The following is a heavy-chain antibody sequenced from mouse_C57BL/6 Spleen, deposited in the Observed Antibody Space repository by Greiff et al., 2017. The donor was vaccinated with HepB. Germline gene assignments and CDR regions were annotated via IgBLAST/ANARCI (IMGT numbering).Heavy chain of an antibody. V-gene: IGHV1-22*01. CDR2: INPNNGGT. CDR3: AREGGVLFAY. J-gene: IGHJ3*01. Sequence: VQLKESGPELVKPGASVKMSCKASGYTFTDYNMHWVKQSHGKSLEWIGYINPNNGGTSYNQKFKGKATLTVNKSSSTAYMELRSLTSEDSAVYYCAREGGVLFAYWGQGTLVTVSA. CDR1: GYTFTDYN.